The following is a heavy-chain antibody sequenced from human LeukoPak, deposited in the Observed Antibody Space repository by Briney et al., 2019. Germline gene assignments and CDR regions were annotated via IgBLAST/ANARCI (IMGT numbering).Heavy chain of an antibody. D-gene: IGHD1-14*01. CDR1: GYSISSGYY. J-gene: IGHJ4*02. CDR3: ARVPEQVSYYFDY. CDR2: IYHSGST. V-gene: IGHV4-38-2*02. Sequence: SETLSLTCTVSGYSISSGYYWGWIRQPPGKGLEWIGSIYHSGSTYYNPSLKSRVTISVDTSTNQFSLKLSSVTAADTAVYYCARVPEQVSYYFDYWGQGTLVTVSS.